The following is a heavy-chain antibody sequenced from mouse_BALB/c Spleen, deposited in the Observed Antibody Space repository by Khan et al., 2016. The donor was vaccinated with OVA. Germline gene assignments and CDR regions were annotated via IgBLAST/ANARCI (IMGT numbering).Heavy chain of an antibody. Sequence: QVQLQQSGAELVKPGASVKMSCKASGYTFTSSTMHWVKQWPGQGLEWIGYINPTNGYTKYNQKFKDKATLTADTSSSTAYMQLSSLTFEDSAVYYCARKSTRDYNWGEGTTLTVSS. CDR3: ARKSTRDYN. CDR1: GYTFTSST. V-gene: IGHV1-4*01. D-gene: IGHD2-4*01. J-gene: IGHJ2*01. CDR2: INPTNGYT.